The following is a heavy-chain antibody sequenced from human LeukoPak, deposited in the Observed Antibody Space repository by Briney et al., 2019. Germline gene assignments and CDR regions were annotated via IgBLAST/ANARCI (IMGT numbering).Heavy chain of an antibody. J-gene: IGHJ4*02. V-gene: IGHV3-23*01. CDR2: ISSSGGST. CDR3: AKDRAYSSGWYVLDY. D-gene: IGHD6-19*01. CDR1: GFTFSSYA. Sequence: PGGSLRLSCAASGFTFSSYAMSWVRQAPGKGLEWVSGISSSGGSTYYADSVKGRFTISRDNSKNTLYLQMNSLRAEDTAVYYCAKDRAYSSGWYVLDYWGQGTLVTVSS.